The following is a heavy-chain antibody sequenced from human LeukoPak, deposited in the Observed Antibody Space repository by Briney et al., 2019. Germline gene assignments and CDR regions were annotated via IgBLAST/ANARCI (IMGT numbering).Heavy chain of an antibody. J-gene: IGHJ4*02. V-gene: IGHV3-21*01. D-gene: IGHD2-15*01. Sequence: PGGSLGLSCAASGFTFDTYAMTWVRQAPGKGLEWVSSISSGGTYIYYAESVRGRSTISRDNTKNFLYLQLSTLRVEDTAVYYCARDRPTGRSRGVVVQWGQGTLVTVSS. CDR2: ISSGGTYI. CDR1: GFTFDTYA. CDR3: ARDRPTGRSRGVVVQ.